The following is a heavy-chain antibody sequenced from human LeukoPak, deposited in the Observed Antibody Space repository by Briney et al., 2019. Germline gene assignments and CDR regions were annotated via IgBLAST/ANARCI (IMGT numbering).Heavy chain of an antibody. D-gene: IGHD5-12*01. Sequence: GGSLRLSCAASGFTLCIYGMHWVREAPGKGLEWVAVISYDGSNKYYAHSVKGRFTISRDNSKNTLYLQMNSLRAVDTAVYYCVTATTPDRYFDYSGQGTLVTVSS. CDR1: GFTLCIYG. V-gene: IGHV3-30*03. CDR2: ISYDGSNK. J-gene: IGHJ4*02. CDR3: VTATTPDRYFDY.